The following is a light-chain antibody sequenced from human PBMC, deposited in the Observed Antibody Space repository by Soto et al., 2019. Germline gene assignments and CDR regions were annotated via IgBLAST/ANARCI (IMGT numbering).Light chain of an antibody. CDR3: QQYNNWHQLT. V-gene: IGKV3D-20*02. Sequence: ILFAQSPGTLYLSPGERATLSCRASQSVSSTYLTWYQQKPGQATRLLIYDASRRAKGIPDRFSGSGSGTDFSLTLSRLEPEDFAVYDCQQYNNWHQLTFGGGTKVDIK. J-gene: IGKJ4*01. CDR1: QSVSSTY. CDR2: DAS.